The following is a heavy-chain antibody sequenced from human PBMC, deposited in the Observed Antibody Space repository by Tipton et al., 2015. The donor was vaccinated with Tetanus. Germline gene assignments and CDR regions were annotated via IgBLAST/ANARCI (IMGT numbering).Heavy chain of an antibody. CDR1: GFTFTSFA. D-gene: IGHD3-10*01. V-gene: IGHV3-23*01. CDR2: VRGSGGRA. Sequence: SLRLSCAASGFTFTSFAMSWLRQAPGKGLEWVSTVRGSGGRADYADSVKGRFTISRDNSKNSLYLQIDSLRAEDTALYYCAIRQGPGYFDYWGQGTLVTVSS. J-gene: IGHJ4*02. CDR3: AIRQGPGYFDY.